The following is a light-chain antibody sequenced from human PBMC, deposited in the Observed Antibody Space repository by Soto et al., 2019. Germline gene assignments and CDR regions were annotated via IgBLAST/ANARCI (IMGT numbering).Light chain of an antibody. Sequence: QSELTPPASASGSPGKSIAISCPGTSSDLTSHDLVSWYQQQSGKVPKLIISDVSSTPSGVSNRFSGSKSGNTASLTISGLQAEYYSDYHCSSFPSNTTYLLGTGTKVTVL. CDR1: SSDLTSHDL. CDR2: DVS. V-gene: IGLV2-14*02. J-gene: IGLJ1*01. CDR3: SSFPSNTTYL.